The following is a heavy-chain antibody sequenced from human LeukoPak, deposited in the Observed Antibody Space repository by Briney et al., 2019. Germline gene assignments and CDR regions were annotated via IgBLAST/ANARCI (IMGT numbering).Heavy chain of an antibody. CDR2: INPNSGGT. Sequence: ASVKVSCKASRYTFTGYYMHWVRQAPGQGLEWMGRINPNSGGTNYAQKFQGRVTMTRDTSISTAYMELSRLRSDDTAVYYCAYDDFWSGYCLFCYWGQGTLVTVS. CDR3: AYDDFWSGYCLFCY. D-gene: IGHD3-3*01. J-gene: IGHJ4*02. CDR1: RYTFTGYY. V-gene: IGHV1-2*06.